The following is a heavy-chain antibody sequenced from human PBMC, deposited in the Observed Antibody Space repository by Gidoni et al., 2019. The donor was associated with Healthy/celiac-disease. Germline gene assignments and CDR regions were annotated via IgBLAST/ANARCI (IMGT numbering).Heavy chain of an antibody. CDR2: ISGSGGST. CDR3: AKDVGAILRGYFQH. Sequence: EVQLLESGGGLVQPGGSLRLSCAASGFIFSSYAVGWVRPAPGKGLELVSAISGSGGSTYYAGSVKGRFTISRDNSKNTLYLQMNSLRAEDTAVYYCAKDVGAILRGYFQHWGQGTLVTVSS. V-gene: IGHV3-23*01. J-gene: IGHJ1*01. D-gene: IGHD1-26*01. CDR1: GFIFSSYA.